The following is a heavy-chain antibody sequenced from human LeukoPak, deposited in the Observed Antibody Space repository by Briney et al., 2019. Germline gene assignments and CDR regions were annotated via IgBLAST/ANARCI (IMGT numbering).Heavy chain of an antibody. CDR3: ARGLHSGPDY. CDR1: GFTVSSYY. Sequence: GESLRLSCAASGFTVSSYYMTWVRQAPGKGLEWVSIIYTNDYTFYAASLRGRFTISRDISKNTLHLQMHSLRAEDTAVYFCARGLHSGPDYWGQGTLVIVSS. CDR2: IYTNDYT. D-gene: IGHD3/OR15-3a*01. V-gene: IGHV3-53*01. J-gene: IGHJ4*02.